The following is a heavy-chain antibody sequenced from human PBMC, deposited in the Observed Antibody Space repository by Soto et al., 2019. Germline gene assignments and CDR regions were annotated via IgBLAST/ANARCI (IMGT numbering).Heavy chain of an antibody. CDR3: TTDDHINKW. V-gene: IGHV3-15*01. CDR2: IKSKTNGGTT. Sequence: GGSLRLSCAASGFTFSNAWMSWVRQAPGKGLEWVGRIKSKTNGGTTDYAAPVMGRFTLSRDDSKNMLFLQMNILRTEDTAVYYCTTDDHINKWWGQGTLVTVSS. J-gene: IGHJ4*02. D-gene: IGHD2-8*01. CDR1: GFTFSNAW.